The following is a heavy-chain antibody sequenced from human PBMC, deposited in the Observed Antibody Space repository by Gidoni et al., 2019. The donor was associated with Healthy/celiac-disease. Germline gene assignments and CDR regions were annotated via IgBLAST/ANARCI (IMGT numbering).Heavy chain of an antibody. Sequence: EVQLVESGGGLVQPGGSLGLSCAASGFTFSNSDMNWVHQAPGKGLEWVSGVSWNGSRTHYADSVKGRFIISRDNSRNILYLQTNSLRAEDTAVYYCVRNFTVGNADSSGCRGKGVYWGQGTLVTVSS. CDR1: GFTFSNSD. J-gene: IGHJ4*02. V-gene: IGHV3-35*01. CDR3: VRNFTVGNADSSGCRGKGVY. D-gene: IGHD3-22*01. CDR2: VSWNGSRT.